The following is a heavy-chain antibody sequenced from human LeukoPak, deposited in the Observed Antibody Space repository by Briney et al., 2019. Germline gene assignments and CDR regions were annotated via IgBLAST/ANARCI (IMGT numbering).Heavy chain of an antibody. CDR1: GFTFSSYS. CDR3: ARDSRSYYGGGDFGGY. J-gene: IGHJ4*02. D-gene: IGHD1-26*01. CDR2: ISSSSSYI. Sequence: GGSLRLSCAASGFTFSSYSMNWVRQAPGKGLEWVSSISSSSSYIYYADSVKGRFTISRDNAKNSLYLQMNSLRAEDTAVYYCARDSRSYYGGGDFGGYWGQGTLVTVSS. V-gene: IGHV3-21*01.